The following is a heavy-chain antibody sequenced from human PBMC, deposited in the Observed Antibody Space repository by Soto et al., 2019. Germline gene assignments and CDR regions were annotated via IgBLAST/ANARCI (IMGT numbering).Heavy chain of an antibody. V-gene: IGHV3-11*01. CDR3: ARDPDQGYCSSTSCYLAVFDI. D-gene: IGHD2-2*01. CDR2: ISSSGSTI. Sequence: GGSLRLSCAASGFTCSDYYMSWIRQAPGKGLEWVSYISSSGSTIYYADSVKGRFTISRDNAKNSLYLQMNSLRAEDTAVYYCARDPDQGYCSSTSCYLAVFDIWGQGTMVTVSS. CDR1: GFTCSDYY. J-gene: IGHJ3*02.